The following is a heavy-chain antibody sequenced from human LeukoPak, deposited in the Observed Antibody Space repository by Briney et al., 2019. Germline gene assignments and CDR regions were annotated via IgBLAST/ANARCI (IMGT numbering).Heavy chain of an antibody. J-gene: IGHJ4*02. V-gene: IGHV4-34*01. D-gene: IGHD6-13*01. CDR2: INHSGST. CDR1: GGSFSGFY. CDR3: ARGRSIAAAAPNY. Sequence: PSETLSLTCTVYGGSFSGFYWSWIRQPPGKGLEWIGEINHSGSTNYNPSLKSRVTISVDTSKNQFSLKLSSVTAADTAVYYCARGRSIAAAAPNYWGQGTLVTVSS.